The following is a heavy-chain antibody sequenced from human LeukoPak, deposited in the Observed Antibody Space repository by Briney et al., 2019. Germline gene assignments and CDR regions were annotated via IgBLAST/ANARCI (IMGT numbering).Heavy chain of an antibody. V-gene: IGHV4-61*01. CDR3: ARVSYGDYLDY. CDR1: GGSVSSGSYY. D-gene: IGHD4-17*01. CDR2: IYYSGST. J-gene: IGHJ4*02. Sequence: SETLSLTCTVSGGSVSSGSYYWSWIRQPPGKGLEWIGYIYYSGSTNYNPSLKSRVTISVDTSKNQFSLKLSSVTAADTAVYHCARVSYGDYLDYWGQGTLVTVSS.